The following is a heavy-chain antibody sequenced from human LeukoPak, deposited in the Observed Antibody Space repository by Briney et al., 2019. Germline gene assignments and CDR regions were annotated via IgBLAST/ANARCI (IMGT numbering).Heavy chain of an antibody. V-gene: IGHV4-34*01. CDR3: ARAFSDYVWGRYRSDAVDI. J-gene: IGHJ3*02. CDR2: INHSGST. D-gene: IGHD3-16*02. Sequence: PSETLSLTCAVYGGSFSGYYWHWIRQPPGKGLEWIGEINHSGSTNYNPSLKSRVTISVDTSKNQFSLKLSSVTAADTAVYYCARAFSDYVWGRYRSDAVDIWGQGTMVTVSS. CDR1: GGSFSGYY.